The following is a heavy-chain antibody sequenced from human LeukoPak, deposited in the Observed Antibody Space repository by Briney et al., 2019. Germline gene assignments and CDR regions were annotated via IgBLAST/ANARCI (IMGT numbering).Heavy chain of an antibody. CDR1: GFTFSSYG. V-gene: IGHV3-30*18. CDR2: ISYDGSNK. D-gene: IGHD2-2*01. Sequence: PGGSLRLSCAASGFTFSSYGMHWVRQAPGKGLEWVAVISYDGSNKYYADSVKGRFTISRDNSKNTLYLQMNSLRAEDTAVYYCAKGASLWTNFEYWGQGTLVTVSS. CDR3: AKGASLWTNFEY. J-gene: IGHJ4*02.